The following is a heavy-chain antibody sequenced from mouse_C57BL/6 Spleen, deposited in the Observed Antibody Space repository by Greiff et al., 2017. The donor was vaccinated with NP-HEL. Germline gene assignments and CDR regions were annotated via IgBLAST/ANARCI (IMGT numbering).Heavy chain of an antibody. CDR2: ISSGSSTI. J-gene: IGHJ1*03. V-gene: IGHV5-17*01. D-gene: IGHD1-1*01. CDR1: GFTFSDYG. CDR3: ARRTTVEGYFDV. Sequence: EVMLVESGGGLVKPGGSLKLSCAASGFTFSDYGMHWVRQAPEKGLEWVAYISSGSSTIYYADTVKGRFTISRDNAKNTLFLQMTSLRSEDTAMYYCARRTTVEGYFDVWGTGTTVTVSS.